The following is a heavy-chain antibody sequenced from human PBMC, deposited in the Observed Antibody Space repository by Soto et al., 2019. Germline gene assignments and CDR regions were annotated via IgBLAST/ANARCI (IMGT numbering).Heavy chain of an antibody. CDR3: EKGGYYYDSSGCYCDFFDY. CDR2: ISYDGSNK. Sequence: QVQLVESGGGVVQPGRSLRLSCAASGFTFSSYGMHWVRQAPGKGLEWVAVISYDGSNKYYADSVKGRFTISRDNSKNTLYMQMNSLRAEDTAVYYCEKGGYYYDSSGCYCDFFDYWGQGTLVTVSS. J-gene: IGHJ4*02. D-gene: IGHD3-22*01. V-gene: IGHV3-30*18. CDR1: GFTFSSYG.